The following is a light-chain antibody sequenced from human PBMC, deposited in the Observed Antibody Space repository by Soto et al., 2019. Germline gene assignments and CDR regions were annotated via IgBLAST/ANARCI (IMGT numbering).Light chain of an antibody. Sequence: EIVWTQSPATLSSFPGDRVTLSCRASQYINTRLAWYQHRHGQAPRLLIYQTSIRAAGIPDRFSGSGSGKEFTLTISRLETEDFAVYYCQQSGNSVGQGTKWEIK. CDR1: QYINTR. J-gene: IGKJ1*01. CDR2: QTS. V-gene: IGKV3-20*01. CDR3: QQSGNS.